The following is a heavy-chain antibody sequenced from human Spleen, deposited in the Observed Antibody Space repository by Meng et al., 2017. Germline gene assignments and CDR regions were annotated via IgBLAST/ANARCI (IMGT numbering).Heavy chain of an antibody. J-gene: IGHJ4*02. CDR2: IYYSGTT. Sequence: SETLSLTCTVSGGSISSYYWSWIRQPPGKGLEWIGYIYYSGTTNYHPSLKSRVTISVDTSKNQFSLKLSSVTAADTAVYYCARGSSSWSFLFDYWGQGTLVTVSS. CDR3: ARGSSSWSFLFDY. D-gene: IGHD6-13*01. CDR1: GGSISSYY. V-gene: IGHV4-59*01.